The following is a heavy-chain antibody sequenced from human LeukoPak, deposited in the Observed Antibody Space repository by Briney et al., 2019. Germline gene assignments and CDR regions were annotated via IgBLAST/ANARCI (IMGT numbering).Heavy chain of an antibody. CDR3: ARASELWFGELLFDY. Sequence: GAPVKVSCKASGGTFSSYAISWVRQAPGQGLEWMGRIIPIFGIANYAQKFQGRVTITADKSTSTAYMELSSLRSEDTAVYYCARASELWFGELLFDYWGQGTLVTVSS. V-gene: IGHV1-69*04. J-gene: IGHJ4*02. CDR1: GGTFSSYA. D-gene: IGHD3-10*01. CDR2: IIPIFGIA.